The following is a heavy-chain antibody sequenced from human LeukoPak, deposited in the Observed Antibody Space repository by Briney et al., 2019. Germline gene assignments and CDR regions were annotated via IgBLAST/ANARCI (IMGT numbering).Heavy chain of an antibody. CDR1: GFTFSSYG. CDR2: ISYDGSNK. J-gene: IGHJ6*03. Sequence: PGGSLRLSCAASGFTFSSYGMHWVRQAPGKGLEWVAVISYDGSNKYYADSVKGRFTISRDNSKNTLYLQMNSLRAEDTAVYYCAKDAVTTDYYYMDVWGKGTTATVSS. V-gene: IGHV3-30*18. D-gene: IGHD4-11*01. CDR3: AKDAVTTDYYYMDV.